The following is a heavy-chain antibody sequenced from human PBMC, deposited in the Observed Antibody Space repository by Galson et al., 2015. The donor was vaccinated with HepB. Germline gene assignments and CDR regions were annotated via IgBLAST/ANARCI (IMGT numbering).Heavy chain of an antibody. Sequence: SVKVSCKASGYTFTSYYMHWVRQAPGQGLEWMGRIIPILGIANYAQKFQGRVTITADKSTSTAYMELSSLRSEDTAVYYCARVQSRGTGLWHFDLWGRGTLVTVSS. J-gene: IGHJ2*01. D-gene: IGHD2-8*02. CDR1: GYTFTSYY. CDR3: ARVQSRGTGLWHFDL. V-gene: IGHV1-69*04. CDR2: IIPILGIA.